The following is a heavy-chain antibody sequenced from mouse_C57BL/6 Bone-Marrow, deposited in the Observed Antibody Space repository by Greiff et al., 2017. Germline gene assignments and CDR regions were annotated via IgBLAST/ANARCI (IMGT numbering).Heavy chain of an antibody. CDR1: GYTFTDYY. V-gene: IGHV1-75*01. D-gene: IGHD2-4*01. Sequence: QVQLQQSGPELVKPGASVKISCKASGYTFTDYYINWVKQRPGQGLEWIGWIFPGSGSTYYNEKFKGKATLTVVTSSSTAYMLLSSLTSEDAAVYCSARDYDYGDYWGQGTILTVSA. CDR3: ARDYDYGDY. J-gene: IGHJ2*01. CDR2: IFPGSGST.